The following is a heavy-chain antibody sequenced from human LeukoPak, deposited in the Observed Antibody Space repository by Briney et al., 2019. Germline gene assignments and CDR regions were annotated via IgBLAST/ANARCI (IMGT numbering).Heavy chain of an antibody. V-gene: IGHV3-33*06. CDR1: GFTFSSYA. D-gene: IGHD6-13*01. CDR3: AKGGYSSSWFGDS. CDR2: IWYDGSNK. J-gene: IGHJ5*01. Sequence: GGSLRLSCAASGFTFSSYAMHWVRQAPGKGLEWVAIIWYDGSNKYYADSVKGRFTISRDSSKSTLYLQMNSLRAEDTAVYYCAKGGYSSSWFGDSWGQGTLVTVSS.